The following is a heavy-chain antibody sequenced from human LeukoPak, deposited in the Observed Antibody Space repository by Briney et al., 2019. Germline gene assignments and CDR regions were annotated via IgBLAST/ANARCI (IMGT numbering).Heavy chain of an antibody. V-gene: IGHV1-69*01. J-gene: IGHJ4*02. CDR1: GGTFSSYA. CDR3: ASTLTNYYYDSSGYSFDY. D-gene: IGHD3-22*01. CDR2: IIPIFGTA. Sequence: GASVNVSCKASGGTFSSYAISWVRQAPGQGREWVGGIIPIFGTAHYAQKFQGRVTITADESTSTAYMELSSLRSEDTAVYYCASTLTNYYYDSSGYSFDYWGQGTLVTVSS.